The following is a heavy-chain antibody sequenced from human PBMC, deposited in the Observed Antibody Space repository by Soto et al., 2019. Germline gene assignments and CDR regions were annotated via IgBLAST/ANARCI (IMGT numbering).Heavy chain of an antibody. V-gene: IGHV1-69*13. D-gene: IGHD2-2*01. CDR3: AINAERNAQKFDF. Sequence: SAKVSCKTSGGIFKNFDIGWVRQSPGQGLEWMGEIIPLFNATNYAQKFRGRVTVTADESTRTAYMELTRLTYDDTAVYFCAINAERNAQKFDFWGQGTMVTVSS. CDR2: IIPLFNAT. J-gene: IGHJ4*02. CDR1: GGIFKNFD.